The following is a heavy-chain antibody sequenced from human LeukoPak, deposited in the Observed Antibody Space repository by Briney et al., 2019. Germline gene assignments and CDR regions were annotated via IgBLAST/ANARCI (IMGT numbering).Heavy chain of an antibody. V-gene: IGHV3-7*01. CDR2: IKKDGSEM. CDR1: GFSFSSDW. J-gene: IGHJ3*01. Sequence: VQPGGSLRLSCETSGFSFSSDWMSWARQAPGKGLEWVATIKKDGSEMYYGDSVKGRFTISRDNAKSSLYLQMNSLRAEDTAVYYCARYRTSLIWGQGTMVTVSS. D-gene: IGHD2-2*01. CDR3: ARYRTSLI.